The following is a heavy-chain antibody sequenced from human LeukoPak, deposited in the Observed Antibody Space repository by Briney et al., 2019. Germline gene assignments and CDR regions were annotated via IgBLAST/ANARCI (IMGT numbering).Heavy chain of an antibody. CDR2: IYYSGST. CDR3: ARDTSGYRRGSFDY. CDR1: GGSISSYY. Sequence: SETLSLTCTVSGGSISSYYWSWIRQPPGKGLEWIGYIYYSGSTSYNPSLKSRVTISVDTSNNQFSLKLSSVTAADTAVYYCARDTSGYRRGSFDYWGQGTLVTVSS. V-gene: IGHV4-59*01. J-gene: IGHJ4*02. D-gene: IGHD3-22*01.